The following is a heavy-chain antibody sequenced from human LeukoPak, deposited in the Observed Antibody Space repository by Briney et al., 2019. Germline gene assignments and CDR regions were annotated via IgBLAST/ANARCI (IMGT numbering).Heavy chain of an antibody. V-gene: IGHV4-39*07. CDR2: IYYSGST. CDR1: GGSISSSSYY. Sequence: SETLSLTCTVFGGSISSSSYYWGWIRQPPGKGLEWIGNIYYSGSTYYHPSLKSRVTISVDTSKNQFSLKLSSVTAADTAVYYCARVSRRDSSSWHTGFYYYYMDVWGKGTTVTVSS. D-gene: IGHD6-13*01. J-gene: IGHJ6*03. CDR3: ARVSRRDSSSWHTGFYYYYMDV.